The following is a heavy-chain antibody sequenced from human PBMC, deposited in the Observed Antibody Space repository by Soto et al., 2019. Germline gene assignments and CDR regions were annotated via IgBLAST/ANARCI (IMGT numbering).Heavy chain of an antibody. Sequence: QITLKESGPTLVKPTQTLTLTCTFSGFSLSTSGVGVGWIRQPPGKALEWLALIYWDDDKRYSPSLKSRLTSTKAXSKXPVVLTLTNMDPVDTATYYCAHSRQTSSGWYGVYSGMDVWGQGTPVTVPS. V-gene: IGHV2-5*02. CDR2: IYWDDDK. CDR3: AHSRQTSSGWYGVYSGMDV. J-gene: IGHJ6*02. D-gene: IGHD6-19*01. CDR1: GFSLSTSGVG.